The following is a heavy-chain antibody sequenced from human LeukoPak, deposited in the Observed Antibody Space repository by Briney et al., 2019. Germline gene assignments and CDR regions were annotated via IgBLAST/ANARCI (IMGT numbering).Heavy chain of an antibody. V-gene: IGHV3-23*01. CDR2: ISGSGGST. CDR3: AKRSSGWPNYYYYYMDV. D-gene: IGHD6-19*01. CDR1: GFTFSSYG. Sequence: GGTLRLSCAASGFTFSSYGMSWVRQAPGKGLEWVSAISGSGGSTYYADSVKGRFTISRDNSKNTLYLQMNSLRAEDTAVYYCAKRSSGWPNYYYYYMDVWGKGTTVTISS. J-gene: IGHJ6*03.